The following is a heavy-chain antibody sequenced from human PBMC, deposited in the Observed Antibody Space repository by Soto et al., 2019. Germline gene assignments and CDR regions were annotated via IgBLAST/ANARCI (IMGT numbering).Heavy chain of an antibody. D-gene: IGHD6-13*01. V-gene: IGHV6-1*01. CDR3: ARANGAAAINWFDP. J-gene: IGHJ5*02. Sequence: PSHTLSLTCAISGDSVSSNSAAWNLIRQSPSRGLEWLGRTYYRSKWYNDYAVSVKSRITINPDTSKNQFSLQLNSVTPEDTAVYYCARANGAAAINWFDPWGQGTLVTVSS. CDR2: TYYRSKWYN. CDR1: GDSVSSNSAA.